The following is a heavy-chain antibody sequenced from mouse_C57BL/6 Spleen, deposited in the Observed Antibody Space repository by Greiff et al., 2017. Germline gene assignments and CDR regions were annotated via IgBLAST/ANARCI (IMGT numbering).Heavy chain of an antibody. D-gene: IGHD2-4*01. CDR1: GYSFTGYY. CDR3: ARNDYEAWFAY. J-gene: IGHJ3*01. V-gene: IGHV1-42*01. CDR2: INPSTGGT. Sequence: EVQVVESGPELVKPGASVKISCKASGYSFTGYYMNWVKQSPEKSLEWIGEINPSTGGTTYNQKFKAKATLTVDKSSSTAYMQLKSLTSEDSAVYYCARNDYEAWFAYWGQGTLVTVSA.